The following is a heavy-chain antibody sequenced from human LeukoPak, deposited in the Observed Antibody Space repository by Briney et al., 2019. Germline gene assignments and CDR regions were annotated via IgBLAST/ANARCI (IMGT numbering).Heavy chain of an antibody. V-gene: IGHV3-48*02. D-gene: IGHD3-10*02. CDR3: ARGMFELPPITDYGMDV. J-gene: IGHJ6*02. CDR1: GFTFSSYA. Sequence: GGSLRLSCAASGFTFSSYAMSWVRQAPGKGLEWVSYISSSSSTIYYADSVKGRFTISRDNAKNSLYLQMNSLRDEDTAVYYCARGMFELPPITDYGMDVWGQGTTVTVSS. CDR2: ISSSSSTI.